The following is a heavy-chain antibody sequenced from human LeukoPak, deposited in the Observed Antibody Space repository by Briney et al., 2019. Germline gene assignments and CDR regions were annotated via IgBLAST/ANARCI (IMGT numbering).Heavy chain of an antibody. J-gene: IGHJ6*03. V-gene: IGHV5-51*01. CDR3: ARKWELLSEYYYYMDV. CDR2: IYPGDSDT. CDR1: GYSFTSYW. Sequence: GESLKISCKGSGYSFTSYWIGWVRQMPGKGLEWMGIIYPGDSDTRYSPSFQGQVTISADKSISTAYLQWSSLRAEDTAVYYCARKWELLSEYYYYMDVWGKGTTVTISS. D-gene: IGHD1-26*01.